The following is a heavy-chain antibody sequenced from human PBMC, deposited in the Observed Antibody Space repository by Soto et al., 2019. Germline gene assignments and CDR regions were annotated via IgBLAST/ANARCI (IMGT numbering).Heavy chain of an antibody. CDR1: GGSISSSNW. CDR2: IYHSGST. CDR3: AGLTYYDFWSGYCRSWFDP. V-gene: IGHV4-4*02. D-gene: IGHD3-3*01. J-gene: IGHJ5*02. Sequence: SETLSLTCAVSGGSISSSNWWSWVRQPPGKGLEWIGEIYHSGSTNYNPSLKGRVTISVDKSKNQFSLKLSSVTAADTAVYYCAGLTYYDFWSGYCRSWFDPWGQGTLVTVSS.